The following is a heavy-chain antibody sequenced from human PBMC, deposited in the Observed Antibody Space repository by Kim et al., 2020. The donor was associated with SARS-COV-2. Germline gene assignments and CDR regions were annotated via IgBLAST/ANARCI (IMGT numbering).Heavy chain of an antibody. V-gene: IGHV3-23*01. CDR2: XXGRXGST. J-gene: IGHJ1*01. CDR1: GFTFSSYS. CDR3: AKDPLFTMIVVVIAEDQXX. D-gene: IGHD3-22*01. Sequence: GGSLRLSCAASGFTFSSYSMSWVRQAPGKGLXXVSXXXGRXGSTYYADSVKGRFNPSRANPKNQRDLQRHSLRTEDTAVFYCAKDPLFTMIVVVIAEDQXXWGXXTLXXXSS.